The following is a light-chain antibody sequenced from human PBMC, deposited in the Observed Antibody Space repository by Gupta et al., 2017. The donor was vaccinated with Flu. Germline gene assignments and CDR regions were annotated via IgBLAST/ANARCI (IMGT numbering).Light chain of an antibody. Sequence: NIVAGFGVHWYQYLPGTAPRLVIHSDTNRPAGVPDRFSGSKSGPTASLAITGLQAEDEGDYYCQSYDRSLSDFFVFGTGTKVTVL. CDR1: NIVAGFG. J-gene: IGLJ1*01. CDR2: SDT. CDR3: QSYDRSLSDFFV. V-gene: IGLV1-40*01.